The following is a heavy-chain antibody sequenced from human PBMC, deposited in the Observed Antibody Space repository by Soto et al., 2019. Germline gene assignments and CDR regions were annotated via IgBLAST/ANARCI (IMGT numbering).Heavy chain of an antibody. V-gene: IGHV3-30*18. CDR2: ISYDGSNK. CDR1: GFTFSSYG. CDR3: AKAVDTAMAYFDY. J-gene: IGHJ4*02. Sequence: PGGSLRLSCAASGFTFSSYGMHWVRQAPGKGLEWVAVISYDGSNKYYADSVKGRFTISRDNSKNTLYLQMNSLRAEDTAVYYCAKAVDTAMAYFDYWGQGTLVTVSS. D-gene: IGHD5-18*01.